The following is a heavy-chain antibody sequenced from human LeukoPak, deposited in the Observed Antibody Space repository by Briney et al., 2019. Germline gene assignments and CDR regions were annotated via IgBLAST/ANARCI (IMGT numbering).Heavy chain of an antibody. D-gene: IGHD3-3*01. CDR3: ARVRQAVWSGYEGYYFDY. CDR2: IYSSGTT. Sequence: PSETPSLTCTVLGGSISSSFYGAWIRQPPGKGLEWIGTIYSSGTTYCKPSLKRRGTISVDTSENQFSLRLTSVTAADTAVYYCARVRQAVWSGYEGYYFDYWGQGILVTVSS. CDR1: GGSISSSFY. J-gene: IGHJ4*02. V-gene: IGHV4-39*01.